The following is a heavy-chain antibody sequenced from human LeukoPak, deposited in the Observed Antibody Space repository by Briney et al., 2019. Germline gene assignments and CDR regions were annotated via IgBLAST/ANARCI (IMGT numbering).Heavy chain of an antibody. CDR1: GFTFSSYG. CDR2: IRYDGSNK. D-gene: IGHD3-22*01. V-gene: IGHV3-30*02. Sequence: GGSLRLSCAASGFTFSSYGMNWVRQAPGKGLEWVAFIRYDGSNKFYAGSVKGRFTISRDNSKSTLYLQMNSLRAEDTAVYYCANSGGYYPTGYFDYWGQGTLVTVSS. CDR3: ANSGGYYPTGYFDY. J-gene: IGHJ4*02.